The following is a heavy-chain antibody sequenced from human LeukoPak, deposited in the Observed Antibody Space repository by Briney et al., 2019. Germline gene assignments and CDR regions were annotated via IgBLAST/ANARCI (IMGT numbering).Heavy chain of an antibody. CDR3: ARDYRYCSSTSCYGGNWFDP. Sequence: SETLSLTCTVSGGSISSYYWSWIRQPPGKGLEWIGYIYYSGSTNCNPSLKSRVTISVDTSKNQFSLKLSSVTAADTAVYYCARDYRYCSSTSCYGGNWFDPWGQGTLVTVSS. D-gene: IGHD2-2*01. CDR1: GGSISSYY. V-gene: IGHV4-59*01. J-gene: IGHJ5*02. CDR2: IYYSGST.